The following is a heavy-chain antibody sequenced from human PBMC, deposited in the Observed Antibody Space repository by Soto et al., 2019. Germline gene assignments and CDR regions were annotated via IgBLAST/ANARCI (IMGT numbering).Heavy chain of an antibody. D-gene: IGHD2-8*01. CDR3: ARDLRFSSTNYFDF. Sequence: GGSLRLSCTASAFLFTDYYMSWIRQPPGKGLEWLAYIDGRSDYTNSADSVKGRFTISRDNAKNSVFLQMNNLRADDTAVYYCARDLRFSSTNYFDFWGRGTLVTVSS. CDR2: IDGRSDYT. J-gene: IGHJ4*02. CDR1: AFLFTDYY. V-gene: IGHV3-11*06.